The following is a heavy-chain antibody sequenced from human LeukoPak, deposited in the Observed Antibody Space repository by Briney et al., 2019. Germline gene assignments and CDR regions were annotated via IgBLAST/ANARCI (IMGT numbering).Heavy chain of an antibody. Sequence: SETLSLTCTVSGNSISSSSYYWVWIRQPPGKGLEWIGSINYYGKTYYNPSLKSRVTISVDTSKNQFSLKLSSVTAADTAVYYCARHVSGWSSLLWNSRWFDPWGQGTLVTVSS. CDR1: GNSISSSSYY. D-gene: IGHD6-19*01. V-gene: IGHV4-39*01. CDR3: ARHVSGWSSLLWNSRWFDP. J-gene: IGHJ5*02. CDR2: INYYGKT.